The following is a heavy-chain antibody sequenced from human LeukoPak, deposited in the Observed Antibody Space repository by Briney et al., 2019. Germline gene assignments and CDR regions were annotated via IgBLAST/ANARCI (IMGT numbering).Heavy chain of an antibody. CDR1: GFAFSTYA. D-gene: IGHD6-19*01. V-gene: IGHV3-23*01. J-gene: IGHJ4*02. Sequence: GGSLRLSCAASGFAFSTYAMTWVRQAPGKGLEWISAIHSGGVNTYFADSVKGRFTISRDDSKNTLYLQMNSLRAEDTAVYYCAKGTHSSGWRHFDYWGQGTLVTVSS. CDR2: IHSGGVNT. CDR3: AKGTHSSGWRHFDY.